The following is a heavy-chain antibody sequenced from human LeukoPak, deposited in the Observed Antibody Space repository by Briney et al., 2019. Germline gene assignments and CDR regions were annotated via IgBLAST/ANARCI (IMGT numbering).Heavy chain of an antibody. CDR3: ARVRAVAGPLVSYFDY. CDR1: GGSISSHY. Sequence: SETLSLTCTVSGGSISSHYWSWIRQPPGKGLEWIGYIYYSGSTNYNPSLKSRVTISVDTSKNQFSLKLSSVTAADTAVYYCARVRAVAGPLVSYFDYWGQGTLVTVSS. CDR2: IYYSGST. D-gene: IGHD6-19*01. J-gene: IGHJ4*02. V-gene: IGHV4-59*11.